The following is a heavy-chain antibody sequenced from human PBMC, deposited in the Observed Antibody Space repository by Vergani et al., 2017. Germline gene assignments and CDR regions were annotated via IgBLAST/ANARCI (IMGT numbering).Heavy chain of an antibody. CDR3: AKDRYFDWSSDY. Sequence: EVQLLESGGGLVQPGGSLRLSCAASGFTFSSYSMNWVRQAPGKGLEWVSYISSSSSTIYYADSVKGRFTISRDNSKNTLYLQMNSLRAEDTAVYYCAKDRYFDWSSDYWGQGTLVTVSS. CDR2: ISSSSSTI. CDR1: GFTFSSYS. V-gene: IGHV3-48*01. D-gene: IGHD3-9*01. J-gene: IGHJ4*02.